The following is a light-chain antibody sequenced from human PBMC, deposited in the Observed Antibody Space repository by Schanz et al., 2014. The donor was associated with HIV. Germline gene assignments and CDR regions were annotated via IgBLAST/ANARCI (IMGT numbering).Light chain of an antibody. V-gene: IGKV3-11*01. Sequence: EIVLTQSPATLSLSPGERATLSCRASQSVSSYLAWYQQKPGQAPRLLIYDASNRATGIPARFSGSGSGTDCTVTISSLEPEDFAVYYCQQFGSSFGPGTKVDIK. CDR1: QSVSSY. CDR3: QQFGSS. J-gene: IGKJ3*01. CDR2: DAS.